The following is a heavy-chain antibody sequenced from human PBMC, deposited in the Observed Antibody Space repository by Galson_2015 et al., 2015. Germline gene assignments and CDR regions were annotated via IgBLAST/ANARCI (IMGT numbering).Heavy chain of an antibody. CDR3: ARPGTGSYSDGAFDI. CDR1: GYSFSRYW. D-gene: IGHD1-26*01. V-gene: IGHV5-51*01. Sequence: QSGAEVKKPGESLKISCKGSGYSFSRYWIGWVRQMPGKGLEGMGIIYPGDSDARYSPSFQGQVTMSADKSISTAYLQWSSLKASDTAMYYCARPGTGSYSDGAFDIWGQGTMVTVSS. J-gene: IGHJ3*02. CDR2: IYPGDSDA.